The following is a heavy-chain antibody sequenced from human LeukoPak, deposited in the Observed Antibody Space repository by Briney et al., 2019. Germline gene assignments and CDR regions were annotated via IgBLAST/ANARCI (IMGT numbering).Heavy chain of an antibody. J-gene: IGHJ4*02. CDR1: GGSFSGYY. CDR3: ATARRASTSSPFRSSIAARNYFDY. V-gene: IGHV4-34*01. D-gene: IGHD6-6*01. Sequence: PSETLSLTCAVYGGSFSGYYWSWIRQPPGKGLEWIGESNHSGSTNYNPCLKSRVTISVGTSQNQFSLKLGSVTAADTAVSYCATARRASTSSPFRSSIAARNYFDYWGQGTPVTVSP. CDR2: SNHSGST.